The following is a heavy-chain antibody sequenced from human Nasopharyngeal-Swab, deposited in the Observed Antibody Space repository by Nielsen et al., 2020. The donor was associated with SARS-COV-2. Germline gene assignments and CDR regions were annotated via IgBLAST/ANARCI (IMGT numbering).Heavy chain of an antibody. CDR2: INPNFGTT. J-gene: IGHJ6*02. Sequence: WGRQAPGQGLEWMGGINPNFGTTNYAQKYQDRAKITADQSTRTAYMELSSLRSDDTAVYYCARDTIFGLALYYYYGLGVWGQGTTVTVSS. V-gene: IGHV1-69*01. CDR3: ARDTIFGLALYYYYGLGV. D-gene: IGHD3-3*01.